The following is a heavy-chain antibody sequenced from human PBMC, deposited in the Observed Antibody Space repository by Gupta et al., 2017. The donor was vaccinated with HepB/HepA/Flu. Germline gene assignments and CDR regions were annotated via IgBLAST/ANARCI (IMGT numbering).Heavy chain of an antibody. V-gene: IGHV3-74*01. Sequence: EVPLAEPGGGLVQPGGSLRLSCAAVGFTVSSYWRHWVRLAPGKGLVWVSRTNQHGSVINYAYSVNGRFTISRDNTKNALYLQMNRLRAEDTAIYFCSRDTFGPYDYWGQGTLVTVSS. CDR1: GFTVSSYW. J-gene: IGHJ4*02. D-gene: IGHD2/OR15-2a*01. CDR2: TNQHGSVI. CDR3: SRDTFGPYDY.